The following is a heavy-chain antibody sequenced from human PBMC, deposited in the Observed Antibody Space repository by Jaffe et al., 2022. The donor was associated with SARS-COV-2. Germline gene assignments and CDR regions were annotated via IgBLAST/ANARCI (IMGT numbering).Heavy chain of an antibody. Sequence: EVQLVESGGGLVQPGGSLRLSCAASGFTFSSYWMHWVRQAPGKGLVWVSRINSDGSSTSYADSVKGRFTISRDNAKNTLYLQMNSLRAEDTAVYYCAWNTAPEKLHGLIYYYYGMDVWGQGTTVTVSS. V-gene: IGHV3-74*01. CDR3: AWNTAPEKLHGLIYYYYGMDV. D-gene: IGHD1-1*01. J-gene: IGHJ6*02. CDR1: GFTFSSYW. CDR2: INSDGSST.